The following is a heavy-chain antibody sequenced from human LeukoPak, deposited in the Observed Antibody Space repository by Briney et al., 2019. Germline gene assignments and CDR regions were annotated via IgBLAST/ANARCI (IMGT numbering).Heavy chain of an antibody. CDR3: AKYFRADSGNYYRSFDY. D-gene: IGHD1-26*01. J-gene: IGHJ4*02. CDR1: GFTFHDYD. Sequence: PGGSLRLSCAASGFTFHDYDMSWVRQSPGKGLEWVSGINWNGDRTGYADSVKGRFTISRDNAKKSLYLQMNSLRAEDTAVYYCAKYFRADSGNYYRSFDYWGQGTLVTVSS. V-gene: IGHV3-20*04. CDR2: INWNGDRT.